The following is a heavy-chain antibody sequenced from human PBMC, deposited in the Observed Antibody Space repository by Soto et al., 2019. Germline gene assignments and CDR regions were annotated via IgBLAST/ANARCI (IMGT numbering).Heavy chain of an antibody. CDR3: ARDSDYGDSYNWFDP. Sequence: QVQLVQSGAEVKKPGASVKVSCKASGYTFTSYYMHWVRQAPGQGLEWLGIINPSGGSTSYAHKAQGIVTMTRDTSTSTVYMGLSSLRSDDTAVYYCARDSDYGDSYNWFDPWGQGTLVTVSS. D-gene: IGHD4-17*01. CDR2: INPSGGST. CDR1: GYTFTSYY. V-gene: IGHV1-46*01. J-gene: IGHJ5*02.